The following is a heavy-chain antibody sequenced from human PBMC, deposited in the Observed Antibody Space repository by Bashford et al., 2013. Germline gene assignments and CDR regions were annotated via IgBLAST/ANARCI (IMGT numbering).Heavy chain of an antibody. CDR2: IYYSGST. CDR3: ARAFYSSDRGELRTVWDVV. V-gene: IGHV4-59*01. CDR1: GGSISSYY. J-gene: IGHJ6*03. Sequence: SETLSLTCTVSGGSISSYYWSWIRQPPGKGLEWIGYIYYSGSTNYNPSLKSRVTISVDTSKNQFSLKLSSVTAADTAVYYCARAFYSSDRGELRTVWDVVGAKGTTGHRLL. D-gene: IGHD6-19*01.